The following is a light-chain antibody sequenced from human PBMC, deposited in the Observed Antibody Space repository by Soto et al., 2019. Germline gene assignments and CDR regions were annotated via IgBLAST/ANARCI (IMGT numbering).Light chain of an antibody. CDR2: KAS. Sequence: DIQMTQSPSTLSASVGDRVTITCRASQSISSWLAWYQQKPGKAPKLLIYKASSLESGVPSRFSGSGSGTEFTLNISSLQPDDFATYYCQQYNSYSPTFGHGTQVEIK. V-gene: IGKV1-5*03. CDR1: QSISSW. CDR3: QQYNSYSPT. J-gene: IGKJ1*01.